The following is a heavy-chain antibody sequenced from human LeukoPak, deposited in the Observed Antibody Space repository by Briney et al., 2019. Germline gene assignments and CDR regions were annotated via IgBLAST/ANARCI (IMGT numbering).Heavy chain of an antibody. D-gene: IGHD1-7*01. CDR2: IYYGGSA. CDR3: ARQGIGTT. J-gene: IGHJ5*02. V-gene: IGHV4-39*01. CDR1: GGSISSSSYY. Sequence: PSETLSLTCTVSGGSISSSSYYWGWIRQPPGKGLEWIGSIYYGGSAYYNPSLKSRVTISVDTSKNQFSLKPTSVTAADTAVYYCARQGIGTTWGQGTLVTVSS.